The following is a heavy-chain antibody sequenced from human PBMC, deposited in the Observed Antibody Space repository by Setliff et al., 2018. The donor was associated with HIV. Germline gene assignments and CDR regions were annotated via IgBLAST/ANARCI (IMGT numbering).Heavy chain of an antibody. CDR1: GLTFNRYW. D-gene: IGHD6-6*01. V-gene: IGHV3-7*01. CDR2: TKYDGSES. CDR3: ARQLALKGDFDC. Sequence: GGSLRLSCVASGLTFNRYWMSWVRQVPGKGLEWVSNTKYDGSESYYVDSVKGRFIASTDNAKNSLFLQMNSLKAEDTALYYCARQLALKGDFDCWGQGTLVTVSS. J-gene: IGHJ4*02.